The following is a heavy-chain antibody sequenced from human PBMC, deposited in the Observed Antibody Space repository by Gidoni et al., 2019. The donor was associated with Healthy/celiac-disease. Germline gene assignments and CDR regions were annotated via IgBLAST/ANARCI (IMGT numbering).Heavy chain of an antibody. J-gene: IGHJ4*02. CDR2: ISSSGSNI. CDR1: GLTFSSYE. Sequence: EVQLLESGGGLVQPGGSLRLSCAASGLTFSSYEMNWVRQAPGKGLEWVSYISSSGSNIYYADSVKGRFTISRDNAKKSLYLQMNSLRAEDTAVYYCARGITFGGVSPLFDYWGQGTLVTVSS. D-gene: IGHD3-16*01. V-gene: IGHV3-48*03. CDR3: ARGITFGGVSPLFDY.